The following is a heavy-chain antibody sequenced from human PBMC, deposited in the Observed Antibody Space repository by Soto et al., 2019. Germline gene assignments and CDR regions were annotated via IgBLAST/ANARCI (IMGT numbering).Heavy chain of an antibody. CDR1: GFTFGDYA. J-gene: IGHJ4*02. CDR2: IRSKAYGGTT. D-gene: IGHD1-1*01. CDR3: TRGYNYRYLLDDY. Sequence: GGSLRLSCTGSGFTFGDYALSWFRQAPGKGLEWVGFIRSKAYGGTTEYAASVKGRFTMSRDDSKSIAYLQMNSLKTEDTAVYYCTRGYNYRYLLDDYWGQGTLVTVSS. V-gene: IGHV3-49*03.